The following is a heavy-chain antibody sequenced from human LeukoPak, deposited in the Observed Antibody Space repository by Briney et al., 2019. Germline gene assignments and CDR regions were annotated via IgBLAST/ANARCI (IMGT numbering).Heavy chain of an antibody. CDR1: GYTFTSYY. D-gene: IGHD4-11*01. CDR3: ARFGHQGERLHDYSKGPPPHNYYYYGMDV. J-gene: IGHJ6*02. CDR2: IIPIFGIA. Sequence: ASVKVSCKASGYTFTSYYMHWVRPAPGQGREWMGGIIPIFGIANYTQKFQGRVTITADESTSTAYMELNSLRFEETAVEYRARFGHQGERLHDYSKGPPPHNYYYYGMDVWGQGTTVTVSS. V-gene: IGHV1-69*13.